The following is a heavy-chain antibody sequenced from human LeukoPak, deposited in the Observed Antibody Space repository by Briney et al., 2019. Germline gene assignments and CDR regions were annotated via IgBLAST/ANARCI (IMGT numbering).Heavy chain of an antibody. D-gene: IGHD3-3*01. Sequence: SETLSLTCTVSGGSISNFYWSWIRQPPGKGLEWIGYIYYSGTTNYNPSLRSRVTISVDTSKNQFSLKLSSVTAADTAVYYCAREVAYYDFWGGYPDAFDIWGQGTMVTVSS. V-gene: IGHV4-59*01. J-gene: IGHJ3*02. CDR1: GGSISNFY. CDR2: IYYSGTT. CDR3: AREVAYYDFWGGYPDAFDI.